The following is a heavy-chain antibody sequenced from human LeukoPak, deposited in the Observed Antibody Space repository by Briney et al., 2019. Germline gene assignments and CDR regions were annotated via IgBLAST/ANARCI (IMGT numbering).Heavy chain of an antibody. Sequence: PGGSLRLSCAASGFTFSSYEMNWVRQAPGKGLEWVSYISSSGSTIYYADSVKGRFTISRDNAKNSLYLQMNSLRAEDTAVYYCARSSSWYLFWGQGTLDTVSS. CDR3: ARSSSWYLF. J-gene: IGHJ4*02. CDR1: GFTFSSYE. V-gene: IGHV3-48*03. CDR2: ISSSGSTI. D-gene: IGHD6-13*01.